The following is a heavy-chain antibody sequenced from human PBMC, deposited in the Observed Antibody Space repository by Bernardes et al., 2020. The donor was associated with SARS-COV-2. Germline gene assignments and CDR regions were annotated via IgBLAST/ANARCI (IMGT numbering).Heavy chain of an antibody. CDR3: AHPNCSGGSCFWYYYGMDV. CDR1: GFTFSSYA. CDR2: ISGSGGST. D-gene: IGHD2-15*01. Sequence: GSLRLSCVASGFTFSSYAMSWVRQAPGKGLEWVSAISGSGGSTYYADSVKGRFTISRDNSKNTLYLQMNSLRAEDTAVYYCAHPNCSGGSCFWYYYGMDVWGQGTTVTVSS. J-gene: IGHJ6*02. V-gene: IGHV3-23*01.